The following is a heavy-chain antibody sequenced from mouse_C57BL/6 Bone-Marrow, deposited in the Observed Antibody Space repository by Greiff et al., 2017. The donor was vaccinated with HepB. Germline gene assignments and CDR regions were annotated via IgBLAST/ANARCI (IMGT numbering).Heavy chain of an antibody. CDR2: INPNNGGT. D-gene: IGHD1-1*01. CDR1: GYTFTDYN. J-gene: IGHJ4*01. Sequence: VHVKQSGPELVKPGASVKIPCKASGYTFTDYNMDWVKQSHGKSLEWIGDINPNNGGTIYNQKFKGKATLTVDKSSSTAYMELRSLTSEDTAVYYCARDTTVVAKDYAMDYWGQGTSVTVSS. V-gene: IGHV1-18*01. CDR3: ARDTTVVAKDYAMDY.